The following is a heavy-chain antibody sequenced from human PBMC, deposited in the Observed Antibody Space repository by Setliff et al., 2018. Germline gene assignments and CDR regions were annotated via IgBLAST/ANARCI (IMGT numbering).Heavy chain of an antibody. V-gene: IGHV3-7*01. J-gene: IGHJ4*02. CDR1: GFTFSDYY. Sequence: GSLRLSCAASGFTFSDYYMSWVRQAPGKGLEWVANIKEDGSEKYYVDSVKGRFTISRDNSKNTLYLQMNSLRAEDTAVYYCAKFSGSGSSAYWGQGTLVTVSS. CDR2: IKEDGSEK. CDR3: AKFSGSGSSAY. D-gene: IGHD3-10*01.